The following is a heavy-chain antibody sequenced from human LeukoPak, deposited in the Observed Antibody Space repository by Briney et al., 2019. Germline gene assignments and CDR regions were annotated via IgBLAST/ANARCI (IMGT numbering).Heavy chain of an antibody. CDR2: IYHSGST. CDR3: ARQGSPITIFGVVITPYYFDY. D-gene: IGHD3-3*01. V-gene: IGHV4-30-2*01. CDR1: GGSISSGGYS. J-gene: IGHJ4*02. Sequence: SETLSLTCAVSGGSISSGGYSWSWIRQPPGKGLEWIGYIYHSGSTYYNPSLKSRVTISVDTSKNQFSLKLSSVTAADTAVYFCARQGSPITIFGVVITPYYFDYWGQGTLVTVSS.